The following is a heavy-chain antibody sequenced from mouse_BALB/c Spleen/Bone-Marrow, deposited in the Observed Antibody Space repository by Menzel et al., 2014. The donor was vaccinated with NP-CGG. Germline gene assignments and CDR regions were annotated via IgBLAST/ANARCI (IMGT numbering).Heavy chain of an antibody. J-gene: IGHJ1*01. V-gene: IGHV1-69*02. CDR3: ARRNYYGSHYWYFDV. Sequence: VQLQQSGAELVKPGASVKLSCKASGYTFTIYWMHWVKQGPGQGLEWIGEIDPSDSDANYNQKFKGKATLTVDKSSTTAYMQLSSLTSEDSAVYYCARRNYYGSHYWYFDVWGAGTTVTVSS. CDR2: IDPSDSDA. CDR1: GYTFTIYW. D-gene: IGHD1-1*01.